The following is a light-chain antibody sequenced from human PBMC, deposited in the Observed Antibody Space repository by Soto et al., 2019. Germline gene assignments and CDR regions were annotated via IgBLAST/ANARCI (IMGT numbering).Light chain of an antibody. CDR3: QEYHSFSVT. CDR1: EKISSW. J-gene: IGKJ1*01. CDR2: RAS. V-gene: IGKV1-5*03. Sequence: DIQMSQSPSTLSASVGDRITITSRASEKISSWLAWYQQKPGRAPKXLSDRASKLESGIPSRFSGSGSGTEFTLTISSLQPDDFATYYCQEYHSFSVTFGQGTKVDIK.